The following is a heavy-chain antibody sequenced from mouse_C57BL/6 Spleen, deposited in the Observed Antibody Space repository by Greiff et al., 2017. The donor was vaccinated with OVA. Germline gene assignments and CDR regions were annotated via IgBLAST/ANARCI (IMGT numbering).Heavy chain of an antibody. J-gene: IGHJ3*01. CDR3: TRGYGNYQAWFAY. V-gene: IGHV6-6*01. Sequence: GKLVESGGGLVQPGGSMKLSCAASGFTFSDAWMDWVRQSPEKGLEWVAEIRNKANNHATYYAESVKGRFTISRDDSKSSVYLQMNSLRAEDTGIYYCTRGYGNYQAWFAYWGQGTLVTVSA. CDR2: IRNKANNHAT. D-gene: IGHD2-1*01. CDR1: GFTFSDAW.